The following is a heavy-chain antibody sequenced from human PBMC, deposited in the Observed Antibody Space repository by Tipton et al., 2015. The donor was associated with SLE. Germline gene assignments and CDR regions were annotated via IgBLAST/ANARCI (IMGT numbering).Heavy chain of an antibody. CDR2: IYHSGST. Sequence: TLSLTCAVSGFSISSGYYWGWIRQPPGKGLEWIGSIYHSGSTYYNPSLKSRVTISVDTSKNQFSLKPSSVTAADTAVYYCARTLGAIAHTVYDAFDIWGQGKMVTVSS. J-gene: IGHJ3*02. V-gene: IGHV4-38-2*01. D-gene: IGHD1-26*01. CDR1: GFSISSGYY. CDR3: ARTLGAIAHTVYDAFDI.